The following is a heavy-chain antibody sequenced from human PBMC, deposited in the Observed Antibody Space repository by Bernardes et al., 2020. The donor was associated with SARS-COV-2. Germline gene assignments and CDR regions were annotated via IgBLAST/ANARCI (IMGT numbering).Heavy chain of an antibody. J-gene: IGHJ5*02. CDR3: AGERSTDCGVYCYLRWLDP. CDR1: GCTISDYY. V-gene: IGHV4-59*01. D-gene: IGHD2-21*02. Sequence: SETLSLTCTVSGCTISDYYWSWIRQPPVKGLEWVGYISNSCSTKYNPSHRSRDTILAVMSKNQFSLKLTSVTAMDTDVYFCAGERSTDCGVYCYLRWLDPWGNGTHVTVSS. CDR2: ISNSCST.